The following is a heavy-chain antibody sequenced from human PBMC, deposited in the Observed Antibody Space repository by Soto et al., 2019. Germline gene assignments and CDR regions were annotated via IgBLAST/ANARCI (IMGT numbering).Heavy chain of an antibody. D-gene: IGHD3-10*01. CDR2: VHHSGSA. CDR3: ARQGRGFDF. CDR1: GGSVSGTDYY. J-gene: IGHJ4*02. Sequence: SETLSLTCTVSGGSVSGTDYYWTWIRQPPGKGLEWIGYVHHSGSANYNPSLKSRVTISVDTSRNQFSLKLSSVTAADTAVYYCARQGRGFDFWGQGTLVTVSS. V-gene: IGHV4-61*08.